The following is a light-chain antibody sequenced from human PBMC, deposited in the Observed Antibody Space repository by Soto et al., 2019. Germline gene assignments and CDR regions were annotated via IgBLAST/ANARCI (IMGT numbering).Light chain of an antibody. Sequence: DIQMTQSPSSLSASVGDRVTITCQASQDISNYLNWYQQKPGKAPKLLIYDASNLETGVPSRFSGSGSGTEFTLTISSLQPEDFASYYCQQLDRYPFTFGGGTKVEI. CDR1: QDISNY. J-gene: IGKJ4*01. CDR3: QQLDRYPFT. CDR2: DAS. V-gene: IGKV1-33*01.